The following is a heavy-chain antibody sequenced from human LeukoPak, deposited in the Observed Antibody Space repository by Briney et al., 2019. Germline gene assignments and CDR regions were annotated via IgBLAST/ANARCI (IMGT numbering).Heavy chain of an antibody. D-gene: IGHD5/OR15-5a*01. V-gene: IGHV6-1*01. Sequence: SQTLSLTCAISGDSVSSDRAAWNWITRSQSRGIEWLGRTYYRSKWFDEYAVSVKSRITIKPDTSRNQFSLHLNSVTPEDTAVYFCARTTVYDGSKYYGLDVWGQGTTVTVSS. CDR1: GDSVSSDRAA. J-gene: IGHJ6*02. CDR2: TYYRSKWFD. CDR3: ARTTVYDGSKYYGLDV.